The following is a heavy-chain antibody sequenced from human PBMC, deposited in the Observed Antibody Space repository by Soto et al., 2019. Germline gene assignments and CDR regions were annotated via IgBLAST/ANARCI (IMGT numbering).Heavy chain of an antibody. CDR1: GYSFTSYL. V-gene: IGHV5-51*01. CDR3: ARSKNPRVNWFDP. J-gene: IGHJ5*02. CDR2: IYPGDSDT. Sequence: PGESLKISCKGSGYSFTSYLIGWVRQMPGKGLEWMGIIYPGDSDTRHSPSFQGQVTISADKSTSTAYLQWSSLKASDTAMYYCARSKNPRVNWFDPWGQGTLVTVSS. D-gene: IGHD2-15*01.